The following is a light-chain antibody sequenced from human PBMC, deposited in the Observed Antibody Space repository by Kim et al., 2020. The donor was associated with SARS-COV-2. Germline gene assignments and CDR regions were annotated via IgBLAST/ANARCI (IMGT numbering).Light chain of an antibody. J-gene: IGLJ2*01. V-gene: IGLV2-14*03. CDR3: SSYTSSDTVV. Sequence: GQSITIPCTGISSDVGGYNYVSWYQQHPGKPPKLMIYAVTNRPSGVSNRFSGSKSASTASLTISGLQPEDEADYYCSSYTSSDTVVFGGGTKLTVL. CDR1: SSDVGGYNY. CDR2: AVT.